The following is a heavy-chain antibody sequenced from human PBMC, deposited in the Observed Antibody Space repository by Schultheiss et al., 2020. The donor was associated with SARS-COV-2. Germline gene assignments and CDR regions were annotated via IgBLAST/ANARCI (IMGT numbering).Heavy chain of an antibody. CDR3: ARSYILLDAFDI. D-gene: IGHD3-10*01. Sequence: GGSLRLSCAASGFTFNNFAFHWVRQAPGKGLEWVAVISYDGSNKYYADSVKGRFTIARDNSKNTLYLQMNSLIAEDTAVYYCARSYILLDAFDIWGQGTMVTVSS. CDR2: ISYDGSNK. V-gene: IGHV3-30*04. CDR1: GFTFNNFA. J-gene: IGHJ3*02.